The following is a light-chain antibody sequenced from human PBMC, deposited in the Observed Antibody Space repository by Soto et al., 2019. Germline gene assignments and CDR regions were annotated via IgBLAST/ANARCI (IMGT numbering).Light chain of an antibody. CDR2: GVS. J-gene: IGLJ1*01. Sequence: QSALTQPPSASGSPGQSVTISCTGTSSDVGHYNYVSWYQQHPGKAPKLMIFGVSKRPSGVPDRFSGSKSGNTASLTVSGLQAEDEADYYCSSYAGRNNYVFGTGTKLTVL. V-gene: IGLV2-8*01. CDR1: SSDVGHYNY. CDR3: SSYAGRNNYV.